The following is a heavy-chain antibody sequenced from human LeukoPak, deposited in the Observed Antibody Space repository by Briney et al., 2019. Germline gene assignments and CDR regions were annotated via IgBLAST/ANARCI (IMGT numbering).Heavy chain of an antibody. V-gene: IGHV3-48*02. CDR3: ARDCRLNCARQPGFDS. Sequence: PGGSLRLSCEASGFTISSYAMNWVRQAPGKGLEWVSYISSSSSPINYADSVKGRFTISRDNAKNSLYLQMNSLRDEDTAVYYCARDCRLNCARQPGFDSWGQGTLVTVSS. CDR1: GFTISSYA. CDR2: ISSSSSPI. D-gene: IGHD1-1*01. J-gene: IGHJ5*01.